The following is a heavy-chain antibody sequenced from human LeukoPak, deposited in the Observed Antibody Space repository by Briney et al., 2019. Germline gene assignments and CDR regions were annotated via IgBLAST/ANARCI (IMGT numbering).Heavy chain of an antibody. J-gene: IGHJ4*02. CDR3: AKDGGGYGSGSYFDY. V-gene: IGHV4-59*12. D-gene: IGHD3-10*01. CDR1: GGSISSYY. Sequence: KPSETLSLTCTVSGGSISSYYWSWIRQPPGKGLEWIGYIYYSGSTNYNPSLKSRVTISVDTSKNQFSPKLSSVTAADTAVYYCAKDGGGYGSGSYFDYWGQGTLVTVSS. CDR2: IYYSGST.